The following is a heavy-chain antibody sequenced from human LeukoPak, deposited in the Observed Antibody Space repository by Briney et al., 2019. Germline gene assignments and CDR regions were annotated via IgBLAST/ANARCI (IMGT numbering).Heavy chain of an antibody. CDR1: GFTFSSYA. CDR3: ARGRSSQPYFDY. J-gene: IGHJ4*02. D-gene: IGHD1-14*01. Sequence: PGGSLRLSCAASGFTFSSYAMHWVRQAPGKGLEWVAVISYDGSNKYYADSVKGRFTISRDNSKNTLYLQMNSLRAEDMAVYYCARGRSSQPYFDYWGQGTLVTVSS. V-gene: IGHV3-30*04. CDR2: ISYDGSNK.